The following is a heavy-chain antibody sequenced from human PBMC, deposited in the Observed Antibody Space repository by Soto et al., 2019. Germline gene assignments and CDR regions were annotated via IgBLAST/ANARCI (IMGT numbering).Heavy chain of an antibody. J-gene: IGHJ5*02. CDR3: ARGRSIADRPGHWFDP. CDR2: INHSGST. Sequence: SETLSLTCAVYGGSFSGYYWSWFRQPQGKGLEWIGEINHSGSTNYNPSLKSRVTISVDTSKNQFSLKMSSVTAADTAVYYCARGRSIADRPGHWFDPWGQGTIVTVS. D-gene: IGHD6-6*01. CDR1: GGSFSGYY. V-gene: IGHV4-34*01.